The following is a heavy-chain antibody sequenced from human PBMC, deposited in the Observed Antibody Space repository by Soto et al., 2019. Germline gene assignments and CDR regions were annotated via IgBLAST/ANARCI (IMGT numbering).Heavy chain of an antibody. CDR3: ASLSGSYWPKFDF. CDR1: GFTFRRYS. Sequence: EVQLVESGGGLVQPGGSLRLSCEASGFTFRRYSMMWVRQAPGKGLEWVVFISDTGSTIYYADAVEGRFTISRDDVRNSVFPQMKSLRDDYSATNCRASLSGSYWPKFDFLGQGTL. CDR2: ISDTGSTI. J-gene: IGHJ4*02. D-gene: IGHD1-26*01. V-gene: IGHV3-48*02.